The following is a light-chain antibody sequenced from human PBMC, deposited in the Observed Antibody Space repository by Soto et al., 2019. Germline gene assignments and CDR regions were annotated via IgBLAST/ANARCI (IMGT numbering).Light chain of an antibody. CDR3: QQYDSYSWT. CDR1: QSVSNW. V-gene: IGKV1-5*01. Sequence: DIQMTQSPSTLSASVGERVTITCRASQSVSNWLAWYQQKPGKAPKLLIYDVSSLESGVPSRFSGSGSGTEFILTISSLQPDDFATYYCQQYDSYSWTFDQGTKMDIK. J-gene: IGKJ1*01. CDR2: DVS.